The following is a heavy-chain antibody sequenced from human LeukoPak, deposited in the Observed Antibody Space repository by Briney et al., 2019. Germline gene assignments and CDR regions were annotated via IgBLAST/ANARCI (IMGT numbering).Heavy chain of an antibody. D-gene: IGHD6-13*01. V-gene: IGHV3-30*04. CDR2: ISYDGSNK. CDR1: GFTFSSYA. CDR3: AREEQQLVPLFDY. Sequence: GGSLRLSCAASGFTFSSYAMHWVRQAPGKGLEWVAVISYDGSNKYYADSVKGRFTISRDNSKNTLYLQMNSLRAEDTAVYYCAREEQQLVPLFDYWGQGTLVTVSS. J-gene: IGHJ4*02.